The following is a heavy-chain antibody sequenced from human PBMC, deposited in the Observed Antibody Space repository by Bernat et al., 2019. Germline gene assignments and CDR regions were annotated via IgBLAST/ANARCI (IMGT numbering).Heavy chain of an antibody. CDR1: GGPFSSYA. V-gene: IGHV1-69*01. J-gene: IGHJ5*02. CDR2: IIPIFGTA. Sequence: QVQLVQSGAEVKKPGSSVKFSCKASGGPFSSYAISWVRQAPGQGLEWMGGIIPIFGTANYEQKFQGRVTITADESTSTAYMELSSLRSEDTAVYYCARIYVWGSYRYRHWFDPWGQGTLVTVSS. CDR3: ARIYVWGSYRYRHWFDP. D-gene: IGHD3-16*02.